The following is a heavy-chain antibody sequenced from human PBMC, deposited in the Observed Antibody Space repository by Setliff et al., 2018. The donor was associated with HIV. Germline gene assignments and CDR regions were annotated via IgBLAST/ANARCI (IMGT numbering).Heavy chain of an antibody. V-gene: IGHV4-59*08. CDR3: ATYTISQNWFDP. Sequence: NPSETLSLTCTVSGDSINNYHWSWIRQPPGEGLEFLGFFHYRGSPIYNPSLKSRVNISVDTSKNQFSLNLTSVAAADTAVYYCATYTISQNWFDPWGQGTLVTVSS. D-gene: IGHD2-2*02. J-gene: IGHJ5*02. CDR2: FHYRGSP. CDR1: GDSINNYH.